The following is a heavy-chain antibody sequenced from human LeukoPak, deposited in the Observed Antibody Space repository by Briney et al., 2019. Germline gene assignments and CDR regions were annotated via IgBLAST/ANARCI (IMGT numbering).Heavy chain of an antibody. CDR2: IYSSGST. D-gene: IGHD6-19*01. Sequence: SETLSLTCTVSGGSISSSYWSWIRQAPGKGLEWIGYIYSSGSTNYNPSLKSRVTISVDTSKNQFSLKLSSVTAADTAVYYCARRAQYSSGWYDAFDIWGQGTMVTVPS. V-gene: IGHV4-59*08. CDR1: GGSISSSY. CDR3: ARRAQYSSGWYDAFDI. J-gene: IGHJ3*02.